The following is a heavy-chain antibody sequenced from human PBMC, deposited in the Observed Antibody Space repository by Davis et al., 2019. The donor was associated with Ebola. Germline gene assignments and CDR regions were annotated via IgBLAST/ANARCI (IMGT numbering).Heavy chain of an antibody. CDR3: TRPVEANWFDP. Sequence: GESLKISCATSDFAFSGSAMHWVRQASGKGLEWVGRIRTKANNYETAYAASVKGRFTISRDDSKNTAYLQMNSLKTEDTAVYYCTRPVEANWFDPWGQGTLVTVSS. D-gene: IGHD4-23*01. J-gene: IGHJ5*02. V-gene: IGHV3-73*01. CDR1: DFAFSGSA. CDR2: IRTKANNYET.